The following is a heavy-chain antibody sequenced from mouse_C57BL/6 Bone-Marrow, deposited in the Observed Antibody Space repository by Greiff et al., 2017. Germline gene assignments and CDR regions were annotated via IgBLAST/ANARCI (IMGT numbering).Heavy chain of an antibody. Sequence: VHVKQSGAELVRPGASVKLSCTASGFNIKDDYMHWVKQRPEQGLEWIGWIDPENGDTEYASKFQGKATITADTSSNTAYLQLSSLTSEDTAVYYCTRTRGIDYWGQGTTLTVSS. V-gene: IGHV14-4*01. J-gene: IGHJ2*01. D-gene: IGHD3-3*01. CDR1: GFNIKDDY. CDR3: TRTRGIDY. CDR2: IDPENGDT.